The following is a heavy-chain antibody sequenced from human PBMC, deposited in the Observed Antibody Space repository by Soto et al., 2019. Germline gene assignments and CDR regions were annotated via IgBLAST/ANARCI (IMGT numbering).Heavy chain of an antibody. J-gene: IGHJ6*03. V-gene: IGHV3-9*01. CDR2: ISWNSGSI. CDR3: AKDMVDYSNYYYMDV. CDR1: GFTFDDYA. Sequence: HPGGSLRLSCAASGFTFDDYAMHWVRQAPGKGLEWVSGISWNSGSIGYADSVKGRFTISRDNAKNSLYLQMNSLRAEDTALYYCAKDMVDYSNYYYMDVWGKGTTVTVSS. D-gene: IGHD4-4*01.